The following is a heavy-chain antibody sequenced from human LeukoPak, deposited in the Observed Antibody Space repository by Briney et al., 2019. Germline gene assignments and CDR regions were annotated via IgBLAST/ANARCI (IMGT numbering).Heavy chain of an antibody. CDR3: ARSRRGPFTMIVVVPDY. CDR1: GGSISSSSYY. V-gene: IGHV4-39*01. D-gene: IGHD3-22*01. Sequence: SETLSLTCTVSGGSISSSSYYWGWIRQPPGKGLEWIGSIYYSGSTYYNTSLKSRVTISVDTSKNQFSLKLSSVTAADTAVYYCARSRRGPFTMIVVVPDYWGQGTLVTVSS. J-gene: IGHJ4*02. CDR2: IYYSGST.